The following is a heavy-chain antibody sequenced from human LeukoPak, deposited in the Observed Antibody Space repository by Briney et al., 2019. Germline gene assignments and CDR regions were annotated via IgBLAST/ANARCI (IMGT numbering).Heavy chain of an antibody. V-gene: IGHV4-39*07. CDR2: IYYSGST. CDR3: ARDRVVVVPAAPEQTPFDP. CDR1: GGSISSSSYY. J-gene: IGHJ5*02. Sequence: SETLSLTCTVSGGSISSSSYYWGWIRQPPGKGLEWIGSIYYSGSTYYNPSLKSRVTISVDTSKNQFSLKLSSVTAADTAVYYCARDRVVVVPAAPEQTPFDPWGQGTLVTVSS. D-gene: IGHD2-2*01.